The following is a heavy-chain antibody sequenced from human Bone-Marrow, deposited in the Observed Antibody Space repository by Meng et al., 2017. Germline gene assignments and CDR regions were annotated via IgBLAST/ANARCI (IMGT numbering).Heavy chain of an antibody. CDR1: GFTFSGYW. D-gene: IGHD1-26*01. V-gene: IGHV3-74*01. CDR3: AKCSAPYSGNCCGSGFDY. Sequence: GESLKISCAASGFTFSGYWMHWVRQTPGEGLVWVSRINADGSFSNNADSVKGRFTVSRDNSKNTLYLQMNNLGAEDTSMFYCAKCSAPYSGNCCGSGFDYWGQGTLVTVSS. CDR2: INADGSFS. J-gene: IGHJ4*02.